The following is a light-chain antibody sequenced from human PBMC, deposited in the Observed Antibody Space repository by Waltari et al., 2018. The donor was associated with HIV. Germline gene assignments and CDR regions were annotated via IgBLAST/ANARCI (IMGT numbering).Light chain of an antibody. J-gene: IGLJ2*01. CDR3: CSYAGSSTYVV. CDR2: EVS. Sequence: QSALTQPASVSGSPGQSITISCPGTSSDVGSYNLVSWYQQHPGKAPKLMIYEVSKRPSGVSNRFSGSKSANTASLTISGLQAEDESDYYCCSYAGSSTYVVFGGGTKLTVL. CDR1: SSDVGSYNL. V-gene: IGLV2-23*02.